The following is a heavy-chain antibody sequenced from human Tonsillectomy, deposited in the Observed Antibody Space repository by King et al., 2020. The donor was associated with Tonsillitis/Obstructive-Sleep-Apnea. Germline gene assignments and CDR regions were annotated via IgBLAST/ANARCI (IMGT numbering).Heavy chain of an antibody. CDR3: ARERGDYVGDAFDI. V-gene: IGHV3-66*01. CDR1: GFTVSSNY. D-gene: IGHD4-17*01. J-gene: IGHJ3*02. Sequence: VQLVESGGGLVQPGGSLRLSCAASGFTVSSNYMSWVRQAPGKGLEWFSVIYSGGSTYYADSVKGRFTISRDNSKNTLYLQMNSLRAEDTAVYYCARERGDYVGDAFDIWGQGTMVTVSS. CDR2: IYSGGST.